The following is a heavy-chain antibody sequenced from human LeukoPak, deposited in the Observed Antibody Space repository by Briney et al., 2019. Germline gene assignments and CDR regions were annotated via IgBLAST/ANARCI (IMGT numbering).Heavy chain of an antibody. CDR3: ARTEESGYSYGYFGYYYYMDV. CDR1: GGSISSYY. V-gene: IGHV4-4*07. Sequence: SETLSLTCTVSGGSISSYYWSWIRQAAGKGLEWIGRIYTSGSTNYNPSLKSRVTMSVDTSKNQFSLKLTSVTAADTAVYYCARTEESGYSYGYFGYYYYMDVWGKGTTVTVSS. J-gene: IGHJ6*03. D-gene: IGHD5-18*01. CDR2: IYTSGST.